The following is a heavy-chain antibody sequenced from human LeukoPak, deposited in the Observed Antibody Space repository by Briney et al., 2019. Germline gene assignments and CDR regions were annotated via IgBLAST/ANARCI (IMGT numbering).Heavy chain of an antibody. CDR1: GFTFSSYW. CDR2: IKQDGSEK. V-gene: IGHV3-7*01. J-gene: IGHJ5*02. CDR3: ARDQKAGTSYWFDP. Sequence: PGGSLRLSCAASGFTFSSYWMSWVRQAPGKGLEWVANIKQDGSEKYYVDSVKGRFTISRDNAKNSLYLQMNSLRAEDTAVYYCARDQKAGTSYWFDPWGQGTLVTVSS. D-gene: IGHD6-13*01.